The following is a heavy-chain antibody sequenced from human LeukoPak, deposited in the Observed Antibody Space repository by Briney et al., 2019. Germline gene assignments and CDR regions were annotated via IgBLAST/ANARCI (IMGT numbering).Heavy chain of an antibody. J-gene: IGHJ4*02. CDR2: IYYSGST. D-gene: IGHD3-9*01. CDR3: EDGIRYFDWLPFDY. CDR1: GGSISSYY. V-gene: IGHV4-59*01. Sequence: SETLSLTCTVSGGSISSYYWSCLRHPPGKGLAWNGYIYYSGSTNYNPSLKSRVTISVDTSKNQFSLKLSSVTAADTFFFQAEDGIRYFDWLPFDYWGQGTLVTVSS.